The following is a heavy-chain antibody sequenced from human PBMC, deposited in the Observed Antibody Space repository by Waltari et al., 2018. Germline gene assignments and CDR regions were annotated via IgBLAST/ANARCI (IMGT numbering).Heavy chain of an antibody. CDR1: RGPISINNHY. D-gene: IGHD5-18*01. Sequence: QLQLQESGPGLVKPSETLSLTCAVSRGPISINNHYWGWIRQTPGKGLVWNGGIYHSGSAYYNPSLTSRVTLSVDTSKNQLSLKLSSVTAADTAVYNCAGVRGYSYGYVDYWGQGILVTVSS. CDR2: IYHSGSA. CDR3: AGVRGYSYGYVDY. J-gene: IGHJ4*02. V-gene: IGHV4-39*01.